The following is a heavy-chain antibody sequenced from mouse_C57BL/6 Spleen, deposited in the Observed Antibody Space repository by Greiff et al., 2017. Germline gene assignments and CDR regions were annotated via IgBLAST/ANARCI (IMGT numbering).Heavy chain of an antibody. D-gene: IGHD2-3*01. Sequence: QVHVKQPGAELVMPGASVKLSCKASGYTFTSYWMHWVKQRPGQGLEWIGEIDPSDSYTNYNQKFKGKSTLTVDKSSSTAYMQLSSLTSEDSAVYYWARSDDGYYRFAYWGQGTLVTVSA. CDR1: GYTFTSYW. CDR3: ARSDDGYYRFAY. J-gene: IGHJ3*01. V-gene: IGHV1-69*01. CDR2: IDPSDSYT.